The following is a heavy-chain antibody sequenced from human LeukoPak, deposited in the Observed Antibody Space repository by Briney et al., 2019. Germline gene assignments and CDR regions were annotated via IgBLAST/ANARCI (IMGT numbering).Heavy chain of an antibody. Sequence: SETLTLTCTVSGGYISSSSYYWGWIRQPPGKGLEWIGSIYYSGSTYYNPSLKSRVTISVDTSKNQFSLKLSSVTAADTAVYYCARDNWNYLSRWFDPWGQGTLVTVSS. CDR1: GGYISSSSYY. J-gene: IGHJ5*02. CDR2: IYYSGST. D-gene: IGHD1-7*01. CDR3: ARDNWNYLSRWFDP. V-gene: IGHV4-39*07.